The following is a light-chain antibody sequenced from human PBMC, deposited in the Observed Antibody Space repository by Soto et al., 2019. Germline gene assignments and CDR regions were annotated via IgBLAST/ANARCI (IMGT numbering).Light chain of an antibody. CDR2: ATS. V-gene: IGKV1-12*01. CDR3: QQSNSFPFT. J-gene: IGKJ3*01. Sequence: DIQMTQSPSSVSASVGDRVTITCRASQDISTWLAWYQQKPGKAPKLLIYATSSLQNGVPSTFSGSGSGTDFTLTISSLRPEDFATYYCQQSNSFPFTFGPGTKVDIK. CDR1: QDISTW.